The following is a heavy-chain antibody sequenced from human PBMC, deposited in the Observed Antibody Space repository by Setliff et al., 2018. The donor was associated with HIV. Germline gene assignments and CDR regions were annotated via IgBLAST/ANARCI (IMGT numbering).Heavy chain of an antibody. Sequence: KPSETLSLTCTASGGSISSGDYYWSWIRQHPRKGLEWIGYIYYTGSTYYNPSLKSRVTISVDTSKNQFSLKLSSVTAADSAVYYCARAPFYYGSGSYQTFDSWGQGTLVTVSS. V-gene: IGHV4-31*03. D-gene: IGHD3-10*01. J-gene: IGHJ4*02. CDR3: ARAPFYYGSGSYQTFDS. CDR2: IYYTGST. CDR1: GGSISSGDYY.